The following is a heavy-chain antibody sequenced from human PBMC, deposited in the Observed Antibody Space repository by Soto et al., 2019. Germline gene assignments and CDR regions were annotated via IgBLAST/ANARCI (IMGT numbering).Heavy chain of an antibody. J-gene: IGHJ5*02. Sequence: ASVKVSCKTSGYHFTAYGLAWLRQAPGQGLEWMGWMNPNSGNTGYAQKFQGRVSMTRNTSITTAYLELSSLRSDDTAIYYCARMATSGTLNWFDPWGQGTLVTVSS. CDR2: MNPNSGNT. V-gene: IGHV1-8*02. CDR3: ARMATSGTLNWFDP. CDR1: GYHFTAYG.